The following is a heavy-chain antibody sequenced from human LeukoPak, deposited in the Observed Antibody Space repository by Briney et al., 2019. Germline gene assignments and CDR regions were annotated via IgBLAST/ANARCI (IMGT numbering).Heavy chain of an antibody. V-gene: IGHV4-59*10. J-gene: IGHJ4*02. CDR2: IYTSGST. CDR3: AVNTVTTVY. D-gene: IGHD4-17*01. CDR1: GGSFSGYY. Sequence: SGTLSLTCAVYGGSFSGYYWSWIRQPPGKGLEWIGRIYTSGSTNYNPSLKSRVTISVDTSKNQFSLKLSSVTAADTAVYYCAVNTVTTVYWGQGTLVTVSS.